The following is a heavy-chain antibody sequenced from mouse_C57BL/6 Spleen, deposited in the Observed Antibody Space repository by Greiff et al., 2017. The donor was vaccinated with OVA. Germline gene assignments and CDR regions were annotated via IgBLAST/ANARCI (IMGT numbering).Heavy chain of an antibody. Sequence: DVKLVESGGGLVKPGGSLKLSCAASGFTFSDYGMHWVRQAPEKGLEWVAYISSGSSTIYYADTVKGRFTISRDNAKNTLFLQMTSLRSEDTAMYYCARGDYYYYAMDYGGQGTSVTVSS. CDR3: ARGDYYYYAMDY. CDR2: ISSGSSTI. D-gene: IGHD1-1*01. V-gene: IGHV5-17*01. J-gene: IGHJ4*01. CDR1: GFTFSDYG.